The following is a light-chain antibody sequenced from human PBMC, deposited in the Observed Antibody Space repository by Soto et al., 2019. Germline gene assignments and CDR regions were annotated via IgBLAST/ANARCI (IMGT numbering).Light chain of an antibody. CDR1: QSITSIY. CDR3: QQYVSSPLT. J-gene: IGKJ4*01. Sequence: EIVLTQSPGTLSLSPGERATLSCRASQSITSIYLAWYQQKPGQAPRLLIYGASSRATDIPDTFSGSGSGRDFTLTISRLEPEDFAVYYCQQYVSSPLTFGGGTKVEIK. CDR2: GAS. V-gene: IGKV3-20*01.